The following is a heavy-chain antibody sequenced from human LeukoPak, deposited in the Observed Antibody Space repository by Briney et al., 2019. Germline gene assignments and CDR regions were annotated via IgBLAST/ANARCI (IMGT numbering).Heavy chain of an antibody. CDR1: GFTFNSYW. J-gene: IGHJ3*02. Sequence: GGSLRLSCAASGFTFNSYWMSWVRQAPGKGLEWVANIKQDGSEKYYVDSVKGRFTISRDNAKNSLCLQMNSLRAEDTALYYCARESHSSAWYANGNGAFDIWGQGTMVTVSS. CDR2: IKQDGSEK. D-gene: IGHD6-19*01. V-gene: IGHV3-7*01. CDR3: ARESHSSAWYANGNGAFDI.